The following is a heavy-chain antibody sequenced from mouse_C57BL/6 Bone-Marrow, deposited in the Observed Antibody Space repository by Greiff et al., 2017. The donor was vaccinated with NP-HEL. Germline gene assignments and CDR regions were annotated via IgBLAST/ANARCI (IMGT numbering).Heavy chain of an antibody. D-gene: IGHD2-12*01. CDR1: GFTFSDYY. CDR2: ISNGGGST. CDR3: ARDDGDYFDY. V-gene: IGHV5-12*01. J-gene: IGHJ2*01. Sequence: EVMLVESGGGLVQPGGSLKLSCAASGFTFSDYYMYWVRQTPEKRLEWVAYISNGGGSTYYPDTVKGRFTISRDNAKNTLYLQMSRLKAEDTAMYYCARDDGDYFDYWGQGTTLTVSS.